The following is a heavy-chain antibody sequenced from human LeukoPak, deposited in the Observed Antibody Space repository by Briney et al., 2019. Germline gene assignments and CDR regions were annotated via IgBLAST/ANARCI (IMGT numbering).Heavy chain of an antibody. J-gene: IGHJ4*02. CDR1: GFTFSSYS. CDR2: ISSSSSYI. D-gene: IGHD2-21*01. CDR3: ARDPKPYCGGDCHVDY. Sequence: GGSLRLSCAASGFTFSSYSMNWVRQAPGKGLEWVSSISSSSSYIYYADSVKGRFTISRDNAKNSLYLQMNSLRAEDTAVYYCARDPKPYCGGDCHVDYWGQGTLVTVSS. V-gene: IGHV3-21*01.